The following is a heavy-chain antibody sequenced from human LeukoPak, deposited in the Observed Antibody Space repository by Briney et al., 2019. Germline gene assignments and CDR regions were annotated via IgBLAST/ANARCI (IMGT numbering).Heavy chain of an antibody. J-gene: IGHJ4*02. CDR3: AGRYSGSYHVDY. V-gene: IGHV4-39*01. CDR2: IYYSGST. D-gene: IGHD1-26*01. CDR1: GDSIISSYY. Sequence: PSETLSLTCTVSGDSIISSYYWGWIRQPPGKGLEWIGSIYYSGSTYYNPSLKSRVTISIDTSKNQFSLKLSSVTAADTAVYYCAGRYSGSYHVDYWGQGTLVTVSS.